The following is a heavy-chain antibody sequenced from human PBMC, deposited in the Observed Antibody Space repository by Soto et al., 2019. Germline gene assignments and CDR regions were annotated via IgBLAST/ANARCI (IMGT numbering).Heavy chain of an antibody. CDR3: VRGPYYYYYMDV. V-gene: IGHV3-64*01. Sequence: EVQLVESGGGLVQPGGSLRLSCAASGFTFSSYAMHWVRQAPGKGLEYVSAISSNGGSTYYANSVKGRFTISRDNSKNTLYLQMGSLRAEDMAVYYCVRGPYYYYYMDVWGKGTTVTVSS. CDR1: GFTFSSYA. J-gene: IGHJ6*03. CDR2: ISSNGGST.